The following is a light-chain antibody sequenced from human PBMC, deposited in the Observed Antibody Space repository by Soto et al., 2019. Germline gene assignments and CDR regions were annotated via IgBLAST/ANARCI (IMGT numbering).Light chain of an antibody. CDR3: QQYNNWPPMA. CDR1: QSVSSN. Sequence: EIVMTQSPATLSVSPGERATLSCRASQSVSSNLAWYQQNPGQAPRLLIYGASTRATGIPARFSGSGSGTEFTVTLSSLQSEDFAVYYCQQYNNWPPMAFGQGTKVEIK. J-gene: IGKJ1*01. V-gene: IGKV3-15*01. CDR2: GAS.